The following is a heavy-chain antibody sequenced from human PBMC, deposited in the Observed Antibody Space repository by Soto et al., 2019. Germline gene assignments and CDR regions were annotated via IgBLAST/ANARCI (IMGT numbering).Heavy chain of an antibody. V-gene: IGHV4-39*01. D-gene: IGHD2-8*01. CDR1: GGSVSNSNYY. CDR3: VSQRTSVLTQAYFDY. Sequence: SETMSLTCTVSGGSVSNSNYYWGWIRQSPGKGLEWIGSVYYRGRSYSKSSVKSRVTISVDTSKNQFSLNLNSVTASDTAVYYCVSQRTSVLTQAYFDYWGPGALVTVS. J-gene: IGHJ4*02. CDR2: VYYRGRS.